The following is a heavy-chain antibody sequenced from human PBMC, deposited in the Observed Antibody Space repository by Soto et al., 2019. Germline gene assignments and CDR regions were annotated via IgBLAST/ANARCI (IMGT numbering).Heavy chain of an antibody. J-gene: IGHJ4*02. V-gene: IGHV3-30-3*01. Sequence: GSLRLSFAASGFTFSSYAMHWVRQAPGKGLEWVAVISYDGSNKYYADSVKGRFTISRDNSKNTLYLQMNSLRAEDTAVYYCASLYSGYDVIDYWGQGTLVTVSS. CDR1: GFTFSSYA. D-gene: IGHD5-12*01. CDR3: ASLYSGYDVIDY. CDR2: ISYDGSNK.